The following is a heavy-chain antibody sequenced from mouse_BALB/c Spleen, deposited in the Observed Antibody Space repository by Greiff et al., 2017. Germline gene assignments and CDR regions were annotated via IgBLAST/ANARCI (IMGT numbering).Heavy chain of an antibody. CDR2: IYPGNSDT. V-gene: IGHV1-5*01. J-gene: IGHJ3*01. D-gene: IGHD3-2*01. Sequence: VQLKQSGAELVRPGALVKLSCKASGFNIKDYYMHWVKQRPGQGLEWIGAIYPGNSDTSYNQKFKGKAKLTAVTSTSTAYMELSSLTNEDSAVYYCTRGGDSSGPWFAYWGQGTLVTVSA. CDR1: GFNIKDYY. CDR3: TRGGDSSGPWFAY.